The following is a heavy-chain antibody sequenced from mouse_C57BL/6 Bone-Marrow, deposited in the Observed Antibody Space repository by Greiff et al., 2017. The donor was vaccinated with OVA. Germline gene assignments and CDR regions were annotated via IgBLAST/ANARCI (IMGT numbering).Heavy chain of an antibody. CDR3: ARRDIYYDYDDAMGY. CDR1: GYTFTSYW. Sequence: QVQLKQPGAELVRPGTSVKLSCKASGYTFTSYWMHWVKQRPGQGLEWIGVIDPSDSYTNYNQKFKGKATLTVDQYSSPVYIQLSSLTSEDSAVYYCARRDIYYDYDDAMGYWGQGTSVTVSS. J-gene: IGHJ4*01. CDR2: IDPSDSYT. V-gene: IGHV1-59*01. D-gene: IGHD2-4*01.